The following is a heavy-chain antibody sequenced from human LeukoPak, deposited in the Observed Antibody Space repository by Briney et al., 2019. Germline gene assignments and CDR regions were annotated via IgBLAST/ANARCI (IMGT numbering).Heavy chain of an antibody. CDR3: ASLTGDYYGSGSTVDY. Sequence: SVKVSCKASGGTFSSYAISWVRQAPGQGLEWMGGIIPIFGTANYAQKFQGRVTITADKSTSTAYMELSSLRSEDTAVYYCASLTGDYYGSGSTVDYWGQGTLVTVSS. CDR2: IIPIFGTA. CDR1: GGTFSSYA. J-gene: IGHJ4*02. D-gene: IGHD3-10*01. V-gene: IGHV1-69*06.